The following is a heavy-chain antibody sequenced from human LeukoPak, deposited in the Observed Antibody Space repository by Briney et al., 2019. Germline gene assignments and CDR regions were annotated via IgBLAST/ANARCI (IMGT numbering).Heavy chain of an antibody. CDR1: GFTFSGYS. CDR2: IKQDGSEK. D-gene: IGHD3-10*01. J-gene: IGHJ4*02. Sequence: GGSLRLSCAASGFTFSGYSMSWVRQAPGKGLEWVANIKQDGSEKYYVDSVKGRFTISRDNAKNSLYLQMNSLRVEDTAVYYCVRERFHGSGAPKFDHWGQGILVTVSS. V-gene: IGHV3-7*01. CDR3: VRERFHGSGAPKFDH.